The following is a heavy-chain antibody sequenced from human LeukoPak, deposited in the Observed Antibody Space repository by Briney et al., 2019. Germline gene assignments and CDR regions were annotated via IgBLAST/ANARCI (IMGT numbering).Heavy chain of an antibody. J-gene: IGHJ4*02. V-gene: IGHV3-7*01. CDR3: ARVRFLEWLLFHFDY. D-gene: IGHD3-3*01. Sequence: PGGSLRLSCAASGFTFSSYWMGWVRQAPGKGLEWVANIKQDGSEKYYVDSVKGRFTISRDNAKNSLYLQMNSLRAEDTAVYYCARVRFLEWLLFHFDYWGQGTLVTVSS. CDR2: IKQDGSEK. CDR1: GFTFSSYW.